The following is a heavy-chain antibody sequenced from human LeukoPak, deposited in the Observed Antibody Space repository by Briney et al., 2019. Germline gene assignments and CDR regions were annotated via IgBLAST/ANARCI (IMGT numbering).Heavy chain of an antibody. Sequence: GASVKVSCKASGYTFTSYYMHWVRQAPGQGLEWMGEVNPSGGSTSYAQKFQGRVTMTRDTSISTAYMEPSRPTSDDTAVYTWARDRGYSGYDYWGQGTLVTVSS. V-gene: IGHV1-46*01. CDR3: ARDRGYSGYDY. CDR2: VNPSGGST. D-gene: IGHD5-12*01. J-gene: IGHJ4*02. CDR1: GYTFTSYY.